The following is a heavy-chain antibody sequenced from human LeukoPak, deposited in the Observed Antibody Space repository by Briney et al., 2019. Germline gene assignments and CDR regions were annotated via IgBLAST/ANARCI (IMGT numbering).Heavy chain of an antibody. CDR3: ARDKGRNVIWTLEY. V-gene: IGHV3-33*08. J-gene: IGHJ4*02. Sequence: GGSLRLSGAASGFTFRSYSMNSVGPAPGKGLDGVAVIWYYGSNKYNAASVTGRCPISREHSKHTRYLEMNSLRAEDTAVYYCARDKGRNVIWTLEYWGQGTLVTVSS. CDR1: GFTFRSYS. D-gene: IGHD2-15*01. CDR2: IWYYGSNK.